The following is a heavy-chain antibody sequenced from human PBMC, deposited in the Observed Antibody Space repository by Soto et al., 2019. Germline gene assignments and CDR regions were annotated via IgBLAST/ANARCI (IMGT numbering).Heavy chain of an antibody. CDR3: AHRYGGNYYRWYFDS. Sequence: SGPTLVNPPQTLTVTCTFSGFSLSTSGAGVGWIRQSPGKAPEWLALISWKDEKRYNPGLKSRFTITKDTYKNQVVLTMTELDRVDTATYFCAHRYGGNYYRWYFDSGGEGTLVTVSS. CDR2: ISWKDEK. V-gene: IGHV2-5*01. J-gene: IGHJ4*02. D-gene: IGHD1-26*01. CDR1: GFSLSTSGAG.